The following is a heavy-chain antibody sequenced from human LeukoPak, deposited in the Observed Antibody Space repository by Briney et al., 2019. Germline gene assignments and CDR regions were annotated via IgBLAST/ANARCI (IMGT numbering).Heavy chain of an antibody. CDR2: ISARGGAT. V-gene: IGHV3-23*01. Sequence: GGSLRLSCAASGFNFNRYAMSWVRQAPGKGLEWVSVISARGGATYYADSVKGRFTISRDNSNNKLSLQMNSLRAEDTALYYCAKDPVGDSTTGYYYGMDVWGQGTTVTVSS. CDR3: AKDPVGDSTTGYYYGMDV. CDR1: GFNFNRYA. D-gene: IGHD1-26*01. J-gene: IGHJ6*02.